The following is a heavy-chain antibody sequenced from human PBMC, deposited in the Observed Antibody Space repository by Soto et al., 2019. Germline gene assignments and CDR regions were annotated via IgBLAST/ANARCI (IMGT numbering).Heavy chain of an antibody. V-gene: IGHV3-15*07. Sequence: EVQLVESGGGLVKPGGSLRLSCAASGFTFSNAWMNWVRQAPGKGLEWAGRIKSKTDGGTTDYAAPVKGRFTISRDDSKNTLYLQMNSLKTEDTAVYYCNCVGFGELPSGMDVWGQGTTVTVSS. CDR1: GFTFSNAW. D-gene: IGHD3-10*01. J-gene: IGHJ6*02. CDR2: IKSKTDGGTT. CDR3: NCVGFGELPSGMDV.